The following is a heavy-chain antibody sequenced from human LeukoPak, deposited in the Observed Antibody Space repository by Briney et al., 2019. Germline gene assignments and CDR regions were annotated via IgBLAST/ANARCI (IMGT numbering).Heavy chain of an antibody. CDR3: ARSSSWYYNWFDP. CDR2: IYYSGST. D-gene: IGHD6-13*01. Sequence: SQTLSLTCTVSGGSISSGGYYWSWIPQHPGKGPEWIGYIYYSGSTYYHPSLKSRVTISVDTSKNQFSLKLSSVTAADTAVYYCARSSSWYYNWFDPWGQGTLVTVSS. V-gene: IGHV4-31*03. CDR1: GGSISSGGYY. J-gene: IGHJ5*02.